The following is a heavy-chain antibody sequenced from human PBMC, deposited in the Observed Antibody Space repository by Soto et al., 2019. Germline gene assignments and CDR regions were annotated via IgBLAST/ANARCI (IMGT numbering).Heavy chain of an antibody. V-gene: IGHV3-74*01. Sequence: GGSLRLSCAASGFTFSSYWMHWVRQAPGKGLVWVSRINSDGSSTSYADSVKGRFTISRDNAKNTLYLQMNSMRAEDTAVYYCARDKDFWSGYHYYYYGMDVWGQGTTVTVSS. CDR3: ARDKDFWSGYHYYYYGMDV. J-gene: IGHJ6*02. CDR2: INSDGSST. CDR1: GFTFSSYW. D-gene: IGHD3-3*01.